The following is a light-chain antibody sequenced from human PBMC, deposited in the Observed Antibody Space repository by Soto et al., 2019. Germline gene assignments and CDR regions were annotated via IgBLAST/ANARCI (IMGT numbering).Light chain of an antibody. V-gene: IGKV1-39*01. Sequence: DIPMTQSPSSLSASVGDRVTITCRASQSISTYLNWYQHKPGKAPNLLIHAASSLQSGVPSRLSGSGSGTDFTLTISSLQPEDFATYYCQQSYSTPYTFGQGTKLEIK. CDR3: QQSYSTPYT. CDR2: AAS. J-gene: IGKJ2*01. CDR1: QSISTY.